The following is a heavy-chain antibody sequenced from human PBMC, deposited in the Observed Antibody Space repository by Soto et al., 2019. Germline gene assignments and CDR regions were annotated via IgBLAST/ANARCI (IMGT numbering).Heavy chain of an antibody. V-gene: IGHV1-3*05. CDR3: AMSIVAVTALDY. CDR1: GYTFTSYA. Sequence: QVQLVQSGAEEKKPGASVKVSCKASGYTFTSYAMHWVHQAPGQRLEWMGWINAGNGNTKYSQKFQGRVTITRDTSASTAYMELSSLRSEDTAVYYCAMSIVAVTALDYWGQGTLVTVSS. D-gene: IGHD2-21*02. J-gene: IGHJ4*02. CDR2: INAGNGNT.